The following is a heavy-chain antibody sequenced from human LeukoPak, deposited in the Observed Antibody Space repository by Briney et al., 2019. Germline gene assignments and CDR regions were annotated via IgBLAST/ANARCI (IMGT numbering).Heavy chain of an antibody. CDR2: ISSSSSDI. CDR3: ARDSEVVVPVFFDY. J-gene: IGHJ4*02. D-gene: IGHD2-2*01. V-gene: IGHV3-21*01. Sequence: GGSLRLSCAASGFTFSSYSMNWVRQAPGKGLEWVSSISSSSSDIYYADSVKGRFTISRDNAKNSLYLQMNSLRAEDTAVYYCARDSEVVVPVFFDYWGQGTLVTVSS. CDR1: GFTFSSYS.